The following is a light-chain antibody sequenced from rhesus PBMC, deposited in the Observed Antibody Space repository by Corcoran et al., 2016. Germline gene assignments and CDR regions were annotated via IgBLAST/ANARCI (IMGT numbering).Light chain of an antibody. CDR2: NTN. J-gene: IGLJ1*01. CDR3: LLYYSGAQI. CDR1: TGAGTSGNC. Sequence: QAVVTQEPSLTVSPGWTVTLSCGSCTGAGTSGNCPHWFQQKPGQAPRGLIYNTNSKHSWTPARFSGSLAGGKAALTLSGAQPEDEDEYYCLLYYSGAQIFGAGTRLTVL. V-gene: IGLV7-76*01.